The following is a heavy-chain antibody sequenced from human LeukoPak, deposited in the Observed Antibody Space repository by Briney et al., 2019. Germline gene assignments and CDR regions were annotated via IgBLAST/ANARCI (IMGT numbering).Heavy chain of an antibody. J-gene: IGHJ4*02. CDR1: GFTFDDYA. CDR2: ISGDGGST. CDR3: AKDISKTYGDCTLDY. D-gene: IGHD4-17*01. V-gene: IGHV3-43*02. Sequence: GGSLRLSCAASGFTFDDYAMRWVREAPGKGLEWVSLISGDGGSTYYADSVKGRFTISRDNSKTSLYLQMNSPRTEDTALYYCAKDISKTYGDCTLDYWGQGTLVTVSS.